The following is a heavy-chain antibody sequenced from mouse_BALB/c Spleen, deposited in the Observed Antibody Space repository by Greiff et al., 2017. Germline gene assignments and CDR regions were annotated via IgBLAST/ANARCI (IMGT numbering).Heavy chain of an antibody. CDR3: ARSRYDYAMDY. Sequence: VQLQQSGAELAKPGASVKMSCKASGYTFTSYWMHWVKQRPGQGLEWIGYINPSTGYTEYNQKFKDKATLTADKSSSTAYMQLSSLTSEDSAVYYCARSRYDYAMDYWGQGTSVTVSS. CDR2: INPSTGYT. CDR1: GYTFTSYW. J-gene: IGHJ4*01. D-gene: IGHD2-14*01. V-gene: IGHV1-7*01.